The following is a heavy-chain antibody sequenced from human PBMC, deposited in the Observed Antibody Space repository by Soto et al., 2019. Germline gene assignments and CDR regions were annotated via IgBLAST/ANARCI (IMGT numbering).Heavy chain of an antibody. D-gene: IGHD6-13*01. CDR2: INHSGST. Sequence: SETLSLTCAFYGGSFIGYYWSWIRQPPGKGLEWIGEINHSGSTNYNPSLKSRVTISVDTSKNQFSLKLSSVTAADTAVYYCARSGIAAAGKGWFDPWGQGTLVTVSS. V-gene: IGHV4-34*01. CDR3: ARSGIAAAGKGWFDP. J-gene: IGHJ5*02. CDR1: GGSFIGYY.